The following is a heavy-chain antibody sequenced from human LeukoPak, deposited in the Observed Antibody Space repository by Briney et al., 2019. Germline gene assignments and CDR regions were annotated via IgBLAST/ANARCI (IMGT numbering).Heavy chain of an antibody. CDR1: GFTFSSYS. V-gene: IGHV3-21*01. Sequence: GGSLRLSCAASGFTFSSYSMNWVRQAPGKGLEWVSSISSSSSYKYYADSVKGPFTISRDNAKNSLYLQMNSLRAEDTAVYYCAREPYYYDSRGYYYAMPSDYWGQGTLVTVSS. CDR2: ISSSSSYK. D-gene: IGHD3-22*01. CDR3: AREPYYYDSRGYYYAMPSDY. J-gene: IGHJ4*02.